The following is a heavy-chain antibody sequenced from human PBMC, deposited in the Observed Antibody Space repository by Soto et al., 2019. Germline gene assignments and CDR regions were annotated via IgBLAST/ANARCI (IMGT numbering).Heavy chain of an antibody. CDR2: IIPTFGTA. CDR3: ARDGEAGWLQLGRYFDY. Sequence: QVQLVQSGAEVKKPGSSVKVSCKASGGTFSSYAISWVRQAPGQGLEWMGGIIPTFGTANYAQKFQGRVTITADESTSTAYMELSSLRSEDTAVYYCARDGEAGWLQLGRYFDYWGQGTLVTVSS. D-gene: IGHD5-12*01. CDR1: GGTFSSYA. V-gene: IGHV1-69*12. J-gene: IGHJ4*02.